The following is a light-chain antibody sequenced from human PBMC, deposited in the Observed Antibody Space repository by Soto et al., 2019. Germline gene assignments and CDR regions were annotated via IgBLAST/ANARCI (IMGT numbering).Light chain of an antibody. CDR3: QLSLSTPYI. V-gene: IGKV1-39*01. CDR2: AAS. CDR1: QSIGTY. Sequence: DIQMTQSPSSLAASVGDRVTITCRASQSIGTYLHWYQQKIGKAPKLLIYAASSLQSGVPSRFSGSGSGTDFTLTISSLQPEDFATYFCQLSLSTPYIFGHGTKLEIK. J-gene: IGKJ2*01.